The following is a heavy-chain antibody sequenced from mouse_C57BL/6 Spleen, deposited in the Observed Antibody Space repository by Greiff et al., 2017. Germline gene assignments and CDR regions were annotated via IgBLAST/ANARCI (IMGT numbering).Heavy chain of an antibody. D-gene: IGHD1-1*01. CDR3: ATTVVATDYAMDD. V-gene: IGHV1-69*01. J-gene: IGHJ4*01. Sequence: QVHVKQPGAELVMPGASVKLSCKASGYTFTSYWMHWVKQRPGPGLEWIGEIAPSDSYTNYNQKFKGKSTLTVDKSASTAYMQLRSLTSEDSAVYYCATTVVATDYAMDDGGQGTSVTVSS. CDR1: GYTFTSYW. CDR2: IAPSDSYT.